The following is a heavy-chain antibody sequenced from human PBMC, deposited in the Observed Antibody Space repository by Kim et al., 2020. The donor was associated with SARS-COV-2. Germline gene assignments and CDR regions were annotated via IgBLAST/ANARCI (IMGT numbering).Heavy chain of an antibody. D-gene: IGHD3-16*01. Sequence: SPSLKGRVTISVDTSKNPFSLHLTSVTAADTAVYYCARQGANCYYGMDVWGQGTTVTVSS. V-gene: IGHV4-59*08. CDR3: ARQGANCYYGMDV. J-gene: IGHJ6*02.